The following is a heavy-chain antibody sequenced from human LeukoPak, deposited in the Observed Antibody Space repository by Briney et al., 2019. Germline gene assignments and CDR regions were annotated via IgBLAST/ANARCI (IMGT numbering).Heavy chain of an antibody. J-gene: IGHJ4*02. CDR2: ISAYNGNT. V-gene: IGHV1-18*01. CDR1: GYTFTSYG. Sequence: ASVKVSCKASGYTFTSYGISWVRQAPGQGLEWMGWISAYNGNTDYAQKLRGRVTMTTDTSTSTAYMELRSLRSDDTAVYYCARVPVGATWSDYWGQGTLVTVSS. CDR3: ARVPVGATWSDY. D-gene: IGHD1-26*01.